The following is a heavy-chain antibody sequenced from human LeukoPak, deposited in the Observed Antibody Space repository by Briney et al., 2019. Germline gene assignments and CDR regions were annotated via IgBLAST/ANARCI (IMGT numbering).Heavy chain of an antibody. CDR2: IYYSGST. CDR1: GGSISSYY. J-gene: IGHJ4*02. CDR3: ARENSGSYGVDYFDY. D-gene: IGHD1-26*01. Sequence: PSETLSLTCTVSGGSISSYYWSWIRQPPGKGLEWIGYIYYSGSTNYNPSLKSRVTISVDTSKNQFSLKLSSVTAADTAVYYCARENSGSYGVDYFDYWGQGTLVTVSA. V-gene: IGHV4-59*01.